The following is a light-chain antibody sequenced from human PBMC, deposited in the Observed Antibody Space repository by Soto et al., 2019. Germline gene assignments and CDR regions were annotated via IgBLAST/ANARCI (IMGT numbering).Light chain of an antibody. CDR3: QHRSNWLGT. CDR2: DAS. Sequence: EIVLTQSPATLSLSPGERATLSCRASQSVGGFLAWYQQRSGQTPRLLIYDASKRAPGIPARFSGSGSGTDFTLTISSLVPEDFAVYYCQHRSNWLGTFGPGTKVDIK. V-gene: IGKV3-11*01. CDR1: QSVGGF. J-gene: IGKJ3*01.